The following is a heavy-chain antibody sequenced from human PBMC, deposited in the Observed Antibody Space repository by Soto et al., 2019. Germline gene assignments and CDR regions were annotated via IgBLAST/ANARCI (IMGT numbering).Heavy chain of an antibody. CDR1: GFSLSNARMG. V-gene: IGHV2-26*01. CDR3: ARIVEGGIAVAGTGMWFDP. CDR2: IFSNDEK. Sequence: QVTLKESGPVLVKPTETLTLTCTVSGFSLSNARMGVSWIRQPPGKALEWLAHIFSNDEKSYSTSLKSRLTISKDTSKSQVVLTMTNMDPVDTATYYCARIVEGGIAVAGTGMWFDPWGQGTLVTVSS. J-gene: IGHJ5*02. D-gene: IGHD6-19*01.